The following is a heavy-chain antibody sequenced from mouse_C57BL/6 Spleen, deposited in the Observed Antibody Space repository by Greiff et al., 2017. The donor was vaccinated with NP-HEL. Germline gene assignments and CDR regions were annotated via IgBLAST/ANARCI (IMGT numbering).Heavy chain of an antibody. Sequence: VQLKESGPGLVKPSQSLSLTCSVTGYSITSGYYWNWIRQFPGNKLEWMGYISYDGSNNYNPSLKNRISITRDTTKNQFFLKLNSVTNEDTATYDCAREGVYYGNYDYAMDYWGQGTSVTVSS. CDR2: ISYDGSN. J-gene: IGHJ4*01. V-gene: IGHV3-6*01. CDR1: GYSITSGYY. CDR3: AREGVYYGNYDYAMDY. D-gene: IGHD2-1*01.